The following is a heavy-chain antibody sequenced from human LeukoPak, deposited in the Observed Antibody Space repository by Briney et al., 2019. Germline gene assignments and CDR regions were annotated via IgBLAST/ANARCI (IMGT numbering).Heavy chain of an antibody. CDR3: ARGGGDFWSGYDAFDI. CDR2: ISAYSGNT. J-gene: IGHJ3*02. D-gene: IGHD3-3*01. V-gene: IGHV1-18*01. Sequence: ASVKVSCKASDYTFTSYGISWVRQAPGQGLEWMEWISAYSGNTNYAQKLQGRVTMTTDTSTSTAYMELRSLRSDDTVVYYCARGGGDFWSGYDAFDIWGQGTMVTVSS. CDR1: DYTFTSYG.